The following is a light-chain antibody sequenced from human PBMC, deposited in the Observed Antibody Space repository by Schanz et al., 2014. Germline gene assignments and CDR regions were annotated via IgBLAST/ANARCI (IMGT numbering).Light chain of an antibody. Sequence: EIVLTQSPGTLSLSPGERATLSCRASQSVSSIFFAWYQQKPGQSPRLLIYGTSIRATGIPDRFSGSGSGTDFTLTISRLEPEDFAVYYCHQYGISPFTFGPGTKVDIK. CDR3: HQYGISPFT. V-gene: IGKV3-20*01. CDR2: GTS. J-gene: IGKJ3*01. CDR1: QSVSSIF.